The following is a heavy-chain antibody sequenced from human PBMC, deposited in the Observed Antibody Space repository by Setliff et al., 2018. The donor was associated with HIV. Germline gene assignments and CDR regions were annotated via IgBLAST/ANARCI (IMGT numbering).Heavy chain of an antibody. J-gene: IGHJ4*02. V-gene: IGHV4-39*01. CDR3: ARIVALNGYPSDY. CDR1: GGSISSSSYY. CDR2: IYYSGSG. D-gene: IGHD2-8*01. Sequence: SETLSLTCTVSGGSISSSSYYWGWIRQPPGKGLEWIGSIYYSGSGYYNPSLKSRVTISVDTSKNQFSLKLSSVIAADTAVYYCARIVALNGYPSDYWGQGTLVTVSS.